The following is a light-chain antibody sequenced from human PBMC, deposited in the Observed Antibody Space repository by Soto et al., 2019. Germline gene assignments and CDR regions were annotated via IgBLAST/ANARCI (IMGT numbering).Light chain of an antibody. CDR1: SSNIGAEYD. CDR2: GDN. J-gene: IGLJ1*01. Sequence: QSALTQPPSVSGAPGQRVAISCTGSSSNIGAEYDVHWYQQLPGTAPKRLIYGDNNRPSGVPDRFSGSKSGTSASLAITGLQPEDEADYYCVSFAGGTYVFGTGTKVTVL. CDR3: VSFAGGTYV. V-gene: IGLV1-40*01.